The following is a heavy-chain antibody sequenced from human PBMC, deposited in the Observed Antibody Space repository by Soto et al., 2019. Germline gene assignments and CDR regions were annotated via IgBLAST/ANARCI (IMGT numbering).Heavy chain of an antibody. CDR2: IYYSGST. CDR3: ARVWYSSSWFDP. V-gene: IGHV4-59*01. D-gene: IGHD6-13*01. Sequence: SETLSLTCTVSGGSISSYHWSWIRQPPGKGLEWIGYIYYSGSTNYNPSLKSRVTISVDTSKNQFSLKLSSVTAADTAVYYCARVWYSSSWFDPWGQGTLVTVSS. J-gene: IGHJ5*02. CDR1: GGSISSYH.